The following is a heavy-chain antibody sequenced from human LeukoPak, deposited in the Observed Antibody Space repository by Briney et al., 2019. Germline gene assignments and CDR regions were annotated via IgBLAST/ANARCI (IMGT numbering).Heavy chain of an antibody. Sequence: PSETLSLTCAVYGGSFSGYYWSWIRQPPGKGLEWIGEINHSGSTNYNPSLKSRVTISVDTSKNQFSLKLSSVTAADTAVYYCARGGYDFWGGYYTGRFWFDPWGQGTLVTVSS. J-gene: IGHJ5*02. CDR1: GGSFSGYY. CDR2: INHSGST. V-gene: IGHV4-34*01. D-gene: IGHD3-3*01. CDR3: ARGGYDFWGGYYTGRFWFDP.